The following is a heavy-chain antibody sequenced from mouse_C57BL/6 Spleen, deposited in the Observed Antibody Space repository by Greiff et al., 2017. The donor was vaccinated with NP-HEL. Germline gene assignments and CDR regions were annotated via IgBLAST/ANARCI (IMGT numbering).Heavy chain of an antibody. J-gene: IGHJ4*01. CDR2: IYPGDGDT. D-gene: IGHD1-1*01. CDR3: ARGYYYGSFYAMDY. V-gene: IGHV1-80*01. Sequence: VQLQQSGAELVKPGASVKISCKASGYAFSSYWMNWVKQRPGKGLEWIGQIYPGDGDTNYNGKFKGKATLTADKSSSTAYMQLSSLTSEDSAVYFCARGYYYGSFYAMDYWGQGTSVTVSS. CDR1: GYAFSSYW.